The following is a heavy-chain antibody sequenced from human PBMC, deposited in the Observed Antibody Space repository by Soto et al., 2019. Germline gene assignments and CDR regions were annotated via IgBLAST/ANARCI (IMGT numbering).Heavy chain of an antibody. CDR3: ASGVGPPNCFDP. V-gene: IGHV4-59*01. Sequence: QVQLQESGPGLVKPSETLSLTCTVSGGSISSYYWSWIRQPPGKGLEWIGYIYYSGSTNYNPSLMSPXXLXVXXSKNQFSLKLSSVTAADTAVYYCASGVGPPNCFDPWGQGTLVPFSS. CDR1: GGSISSYY. D-gene: IGHD3-10*01. CDR2: IYYSGST. J-gene: IGHJ5*02.